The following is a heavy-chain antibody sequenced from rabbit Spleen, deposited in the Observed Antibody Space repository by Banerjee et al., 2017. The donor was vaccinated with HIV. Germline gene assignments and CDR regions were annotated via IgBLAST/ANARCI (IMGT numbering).Heavy chain of an antibody. D-gene: IGHD8-1*01. V-gene: IGHV1S47*01. CDR2: IGSGDDNT. J-gene: IGHJ6*01. CDR3: ARDRDASSSDYYYGMDL. Sequence: QEQLVESGGGLVTLGGSLKLSCKASGIDFSSYGISWVRQAPGKGLEWIAYIGSGDDNTYYANWVNGRFTMSLDNAQNTVFLHMTSLTAADTATYFCARDRDASSSDYYYGMDLWGQGTLVTVS. CDR1: GIDFSSYG.